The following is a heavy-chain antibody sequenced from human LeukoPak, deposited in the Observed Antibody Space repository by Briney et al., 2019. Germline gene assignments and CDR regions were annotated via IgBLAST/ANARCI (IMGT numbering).Heavy chain of an antibody. J-gene: IGHJ4*02. Sequence: PGGSLRLSCAASGFTFSSYALHWVRQAPGKGLEWVAVISYDGSNKYYADSVKGRFTISRDNSKNTLYLQMNSQRAEDTAVYYCARAGDYWGQGTLVTVSS. CDR2: ISYDGSNK. CDR1: GFTFSSYA. CDR3: ARAGDY. V-gene: IGHV3-30-3*01.